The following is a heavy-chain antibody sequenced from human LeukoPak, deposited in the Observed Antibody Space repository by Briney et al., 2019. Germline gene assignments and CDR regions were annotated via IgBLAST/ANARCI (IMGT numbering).Heavy chain of an antibody. CDR3: ARRRYYDGSGYLE. CDR1: GDSVSRSDSY. Sequence: SETLSLTCSVSGDSVSRSDSYWDWIRQPPGKGLEWIGTIYYSGRNYYSPSLKGRATMSVDPSNNQFSPTLRPVTAADTAVYYCARRRYYDGSGYLEWGQGTLLSVSS. D-gene: IGHD3-22*01. V-gene: IGHV4-39*01. J-gene: IGHJ1*01. CDR2: IYYSGRN.